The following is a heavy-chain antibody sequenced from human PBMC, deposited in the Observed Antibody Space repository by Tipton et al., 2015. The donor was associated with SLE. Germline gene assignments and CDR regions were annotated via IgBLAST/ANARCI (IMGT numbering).Heavy chain of an antibody. CDR2: IYRSGST. CDR3: ARRRFQSAPDY. J-gene: IGHJ4*02. V-gene: IGHV4-38-2*01. CDR1: GYSISSGYY. D-gene: IGHD2-21*01. Sequence: TLSLTCAVSGYSISSGYYWGWIRQPPGKGLEWIGSIYRSGSTYYNPSLKSRVTISVDTSKNQFSLRLRSVTAADTAVYYCARRRFQSAPDYWGQGTLVSVSS.